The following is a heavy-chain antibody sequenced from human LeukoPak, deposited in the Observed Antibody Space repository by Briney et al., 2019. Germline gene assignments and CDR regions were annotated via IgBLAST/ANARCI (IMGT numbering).Heavy chain of an antibody. CDR1: EFPFSSYW. D-gene: IGHD5-12*01. Sequence: PGGSLRLPCAASEFPFSSYWMSRVRQAPGKGLEWVANIKRDGSEEYYVDSVKGRFTISRDNAKNSLYLQMDSLRVEDTAVYFCARFAIAPTMRAVDYWGQGTLVTVSS. CDR3: ARFAIAPTMRAVDY. J-gene: IGHJ4*02. CDR2: IKRDGSEE. V-gene: IGHV3-7*01.